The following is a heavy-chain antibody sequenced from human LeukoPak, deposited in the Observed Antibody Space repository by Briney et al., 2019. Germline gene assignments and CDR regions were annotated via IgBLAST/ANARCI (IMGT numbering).Heavy chain of an antibody. CDR2: IQYDGSYK. D-gene: IGHD2-2*01. Sequence: HPGGSLRLSCAASGFTFSSSAMHWVRQAPGKGLECVAFIQYDGSYKHYSDSVKGRFTISRDNSKNTLYFEMNSLRAEDTAVYYCATHCSGTTCHRDYWGQGTLVTVSS. CDR1: GFTFSSSA. CDR3: ATHCSGTTCHRDY. V-gene: IGHV3-30*02. J-gene: IGHJ4*02.